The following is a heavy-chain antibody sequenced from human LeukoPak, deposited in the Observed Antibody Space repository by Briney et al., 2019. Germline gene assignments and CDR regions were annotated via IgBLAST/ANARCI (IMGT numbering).Heavy chain of an antibody. J-gene: IGHJ4*02. CDR3: AGFTVSTGLQLSTLGY. CDR1: GFTFSSYA. CDR2: ISYDGSNK. D-gene: IGHD4-11*01. Sequence: GRSLRLSCAASGFTFSSYAMHWVRQAPGKGLEWVAVISYDGSNKYYADSVKGRFTISRDNSKNTLYLQMNSLRAEDTAVYYCAGFTVSTGLQLSTLGYWGQGTLVTVSS. V-gene: IGHV3-30-3*01.